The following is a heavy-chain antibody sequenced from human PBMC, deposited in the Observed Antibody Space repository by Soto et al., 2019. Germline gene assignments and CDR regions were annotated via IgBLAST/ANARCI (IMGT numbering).Heavy chain of an antibody. Sequence: QVQLVQSGAEVKTPGASVKVSCKASGYTVTKYDMNWVRQAPGQGLEWMGWMNPTSGNTGYAQKFQGRLTMTWDTAIGIAHMELSSLRNGDTAVYYCARSDGHTFNWLDSWGQGTLVTVSA. V-gene: IGHV1-8*01. J-gene: IGHJ5*01. CDR2: MNPTSGNT. CDR1: GYTVTKYD. D-gene: IGHD2-2*02. CDR3: ARSDGHTFNWLDS.